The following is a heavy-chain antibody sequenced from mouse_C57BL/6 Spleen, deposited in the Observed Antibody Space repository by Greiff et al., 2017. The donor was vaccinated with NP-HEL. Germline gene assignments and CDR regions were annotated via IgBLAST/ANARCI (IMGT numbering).Heavy chain of an antibody. J-gene: IGHJ4*01. V-gene: IGHV2-2*01. Sequence: VQLQQSGPGLVQPSQSLSIPCTVSGFSLTSYGVHWVRQSPGKGLEWLGVIWRGGSTDYNAAFISRLSISKDNSKSQVFFKMNSLQADDTAIYYCARNSEPRGAMDYWGQGTSVTVSS. CDR3: ARNSEPRGAMDY. CDR2: IWRGGST. CDR1: GFSLTSYG.